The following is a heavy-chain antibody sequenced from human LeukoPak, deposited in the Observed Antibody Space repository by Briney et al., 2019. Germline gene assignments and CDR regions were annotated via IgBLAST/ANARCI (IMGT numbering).Heavy chain of an antibody. CDR1: GFTFSSYV. CDR3: ARDRDGSSPYSDY. D-gene: IGHD1-26*01. V-gene: IGHV3-7*01. CDR2: IKQDGSEK. J-gene: IGHJ4*02. Sequence: GGSLRLSCAASGFTFSSYVMHWVRQAPGKGLEWVANIKQDGSEKYYVDSVKGRFTIYRDNAKNSLYLQINSLRAEDTAVYYCARDRDGSSPYSDYWGQGTLVTVSS.